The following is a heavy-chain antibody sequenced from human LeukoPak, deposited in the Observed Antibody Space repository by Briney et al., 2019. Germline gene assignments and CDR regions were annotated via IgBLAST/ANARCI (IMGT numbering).Heavy chain of an antibody. J-gene: IGHJ5*02. CDR1: GFSFSSYW. D-gene: IGHD3-22*01. CDR3: ARGGGYGLSFDP. V-gene: IGHV3-7*02. Sequence: PGGSLRLSCAASGFSFSSYWMTWVRQAPGKGLEWVANIKEDGSDKYYVDSVKGRFTISRDNAKNSLYLQMNSLRAEDTAVYYCARGGGYGLSFDPWGQGTLVTVSS. CDR2: IKEDGSDK.